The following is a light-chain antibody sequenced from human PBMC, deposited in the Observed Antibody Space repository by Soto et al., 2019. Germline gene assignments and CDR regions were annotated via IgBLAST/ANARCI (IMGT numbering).Light chain of an antibody. CDR1: QTISTF. CDR2: AAS. CDR3: QQSHTIPNT. V-gene: IGKV1-39*01. Sequence: DLQMTQSPSSLSASVGARVTITCRASQTISTFLNWYQQKPGKAPKLLIFAASDLRSGVPSRFSGSGSGTDFTLTISSLQPEDSATYYCQQSHTIPNTFGQGTNLESK. J-gene: IGKJ2*01.